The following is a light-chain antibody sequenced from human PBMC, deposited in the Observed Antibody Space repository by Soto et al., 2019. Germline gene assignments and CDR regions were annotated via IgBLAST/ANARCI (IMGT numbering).Light chain of an antibody. J-gene: IGKJ3*01. Sequence: EILMTQSPATLSVSPGERATLSCRASQSLNRNLAWYQQKPGQAPRLIIYGASTRASGIPARFSGSGSGREFTLTISSLQSEDFALYYCQHYNNWPPALNFGPGTNLDL. CDR2: GAS. CDR1: QSLNRN. CDR3: QHYNNWPPALN. V-gene: IGKV3D-15*01.